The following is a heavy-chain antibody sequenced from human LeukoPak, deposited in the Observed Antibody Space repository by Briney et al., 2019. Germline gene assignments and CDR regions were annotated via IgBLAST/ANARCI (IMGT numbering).Heavy chain of an antibody. V-gene: IGHV1-18*01. J-gene: IGHJ1*01. CDR1: GYTFTSYG. D-gene: IGHD3-22*01. Sequence: ASVKASCKASGYTFTSYGISWVRQAPGQGLEWMGWISAYNGNTNYAQKFEGRVTMTRDTSTRTAHMELRSLRSDDTAVYYCAVRGPQYYDTNAFLPGRDAEYFQHWGQGTLVTVSS. CDR3: AVRGPQYYDTNAFLPGRDAEYFQH. CDR2: ISAYNGNT.